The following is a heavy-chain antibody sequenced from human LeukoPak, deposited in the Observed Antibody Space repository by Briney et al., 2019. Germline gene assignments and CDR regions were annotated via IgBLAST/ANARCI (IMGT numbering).Heavy chain of an antibody. Sequence: SETLSLTCTVSGVSISSSTDNWGWLRQPPGKGLEWTGSIYYTGITYYNPSVMSRLTMSVDTSKNQFSLRLSSVTAADTAMYYCARQGRATVVMYMDDWGKGTTVTVSS. CDR2: IYYTGIT. CDR1: GVSISSSTDN. D-gene: IGHD4-23*01. J-gene: IGHJ6*03. CDR3: ARQGRATVVMYMDD. V-gene: IGHV4-39*01.